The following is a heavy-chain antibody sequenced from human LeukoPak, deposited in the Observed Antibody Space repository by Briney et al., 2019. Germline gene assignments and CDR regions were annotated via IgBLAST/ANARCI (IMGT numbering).Heavy chain of an antibody. Sequence: KSGGSLRLSCAASGFTFSSYSMSWVRQAPGKGLEWVSSISRSSSYIYYADSVKGRFTISRDNAKNSLYLQMNSLRAEDTAGYYCARESSSRYGSGDAFDIWGQGTMVTVSS. CDR2: ISRSSSYI. CDR1: GFTFSSYS. V-gene: IGHV3-21*01. J-gene: IGHJ3*02. D-gene: IGHD6-13*01. CDR3: ARESSSRYGSGDAFDI.